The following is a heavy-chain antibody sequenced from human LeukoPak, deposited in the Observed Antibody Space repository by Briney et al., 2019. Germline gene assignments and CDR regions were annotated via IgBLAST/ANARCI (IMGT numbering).Heavy chain of an antibody. Sequence: GGSLRLSCAASGFTFSSYTMNWVRQAPGKGLEWVSSIGSNSSYIYYADSVKGRFTISRDNAKNSLYLQMNSLRAEDTAVYYCARIWGDLRGFVYWGQGTLVTVSS. CDR2: IGSNSSYI. V-gene: IGHV3-21*01. CDR3: ARIWGDLRGFVY. CDR1: GFTFSSYT. J-gene: IGHJ4*02. D-gene: IGHD3-16*01.